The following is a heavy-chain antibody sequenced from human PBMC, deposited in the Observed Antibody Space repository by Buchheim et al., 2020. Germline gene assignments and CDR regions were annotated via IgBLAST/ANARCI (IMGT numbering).Heavy chain of an antibody. Sequence: EVQLVESGGGLVQPGGSLRLSCAASGFTFSSYWMSWVRQAPGKGLEWVANIKQDGSEKYYVDSVKGRFTISRDNSRDTVYLQMNSLRVEDTAVYYCTRDPPYSGWSFDYWGQGTL. CDR1: GFTFSSYW. V-gene: IGHV3-7*01. CDR2: IKQDGSEK. J-gene: IGHJ4*02. CDR3: TRDPPYSGWSFDY. D-gene: IGHD6-19*01.